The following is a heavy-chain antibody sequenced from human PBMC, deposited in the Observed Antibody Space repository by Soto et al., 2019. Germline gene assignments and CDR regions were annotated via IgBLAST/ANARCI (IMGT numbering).Heavy chain of an antibody. D-gene: IGHD6-19*01. CDR2: ISYDGSNK. Sequence: GSLRLSWAASGFTFSSYGMHWVRQAPGKGLEWVAVISYDGSNKYYADSVKGRFTISRDNSKNTLYLQMNSLRAEDTAVYYCAKGSGIAVAGTREYFQHWGQRT. J-gene: IGHJ1*01. CDR3: AKGSGIAVAGTREYFQH. CDR1: GFTFSSYG. V-gene: IGHV3-30*18.